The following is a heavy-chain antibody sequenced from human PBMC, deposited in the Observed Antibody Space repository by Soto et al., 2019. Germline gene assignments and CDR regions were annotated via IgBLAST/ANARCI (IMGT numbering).Heavy chain of an antibody. D-gene: IGHD5-18*01. Sequence: EVQLVESGGGLVQPGGSLKLSCAASGFDFSDSAMHWVRQASGKGLEWVGRSGIKANSYATGYAASVKGRFANSRDDLKNMSYLHMISLKSEDTAVYYCTNYPNLDTDIRVWGHGTTVTVSS. J-gene: IGHJ6*02. CDR2: SGIKANSYAT. CDR1: GFDFSDSA. CDR3: TNYPNLDTDIRV. V-gene: IGHV3-73*02.